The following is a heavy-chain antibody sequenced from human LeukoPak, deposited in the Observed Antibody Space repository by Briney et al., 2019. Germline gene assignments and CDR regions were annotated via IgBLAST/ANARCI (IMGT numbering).Heavy chain of an antibody. D-gene: IGHD2-15*01. CDR3: ARGYCSGGSCYSWGRSNWFDP. CDR1: GFTFSSYW. V-gene: IGHV3-74*01. J-gene: IGHJ5*02. Sequence: PGGSLRLSCAASGFTFSSYWMHWVRQAPGKGLVWVSRINSDGSSTSYADSVKGRFTISRDNAKNTLYLQMNSLRAEDTAVYYCARGYCSGGSCYSWGRSNWFDPWGQGTLVTVSS. CDR2: INSDGSST.